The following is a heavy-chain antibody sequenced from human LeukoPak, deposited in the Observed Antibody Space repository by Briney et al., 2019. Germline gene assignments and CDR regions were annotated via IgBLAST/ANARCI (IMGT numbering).Heavy chain of an antibody. CDR2: IKQDGSEK. CDR3: ATVELLWFGELLYQPYYYGMDV. J-gene: IGHJ6*02. D-gene: IGHD3-10*01. V-gene: IGHV3-7*01. Sequence: GGSLRLSCAASGFTFSSYWMSWVRQAPGKGLEWVANIKQDGSEKYYVDSVKGRFTISRDNAKNSLYLQMNSLRAEDTAVHYCATVELLWFGELLYQPYYYGMDVWGQGTTVTVSS. CDR1: GFTFSSYW.